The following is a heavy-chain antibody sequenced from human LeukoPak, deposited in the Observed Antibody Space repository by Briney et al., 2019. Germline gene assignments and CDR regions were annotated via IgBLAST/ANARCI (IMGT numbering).Heavy chain of an antibody. J-gene: IGHJ4*02. Sequence: ASVKVSCKASGYTFTSYAMNWGRQAPGQGVEGMGWLNTNTAHPSYAQSSTRPFFFSLAPSCSTAYLQIRSPKADDTAVYYCARGIPPLGAAGFFDDWGQGTLVTASS. D-gene: IGHD6-13*01. V-gene: IGHV7-4-1*01. CDR3: ARGIPPLGAAGFFDD. CDR2: LNTNTAHP. CDR1: GYTFTSYA.